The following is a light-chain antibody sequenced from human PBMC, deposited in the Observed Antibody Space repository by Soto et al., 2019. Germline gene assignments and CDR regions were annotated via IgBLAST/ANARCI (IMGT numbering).Light chain of an antibody. Sequence: QSVLTQPACVSGSPGQSITISCTGTSSDVGAYNYVSWYQQHPGKAPKLMIYEVSNRPSGVSSRFSGSKSGNTASLTISGLQAEDEADYYCSSYTSNIPVVFGTGTKVTV. J-gene: IGLJ1*01. CDR1: SSDVGAYNY. V-gene: IGLV2-14*01. CDR3: SSYTSNIPVV. CDR2: EVS.